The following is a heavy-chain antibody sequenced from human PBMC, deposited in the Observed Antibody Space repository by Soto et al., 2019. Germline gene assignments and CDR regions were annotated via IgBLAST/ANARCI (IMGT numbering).Heavy chain of an antibody. D-gene: IGHD6-13*01. CDR1: GDSVSRNRAA. CDR2: TYYRSKWSN. Sequence: SQTLSLTCAISGDSVSRNRAAWNWVSQSPSRGLEWLGRTYYRSKWSNDYALSVNSRITINPVTSKNQFSLQLNSVTPEDTAVYYCVRGIDSSFDYWGQGTLVTVSS. J-gene: IGHJ4*02. CDR3: VRGIDSSFDY. V-gene: IGHV6-1*01.